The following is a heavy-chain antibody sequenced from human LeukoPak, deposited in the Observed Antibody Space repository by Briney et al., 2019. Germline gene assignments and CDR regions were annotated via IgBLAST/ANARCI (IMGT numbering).Heavy chain of an antibody. CDR3: ASVYLHGMDV. V-gene: IGHV1-2*02. J-gene: IGHJ6*02. Sequence: ASVKVSCKVSGYTLTELSMHWVRQAPGKGLEWMGWINPNSGSTNYAQKFQGRVTMTRDTPTNTVYMEMSSLRIEDTAVYYCASVYLHGMDVWGQGTTVTVSS. D-gene: IGHD1-14*01. CDR2: INPNSGST. CDR1: GYTLTELS.